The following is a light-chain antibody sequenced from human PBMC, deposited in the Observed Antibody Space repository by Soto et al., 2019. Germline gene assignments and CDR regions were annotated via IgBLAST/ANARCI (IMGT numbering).Light chain of an antibody. V-gene: IGKV1-9*01. J-gene: IGKJ4*01. CDR1: QGISSY. CDR2: PAS. CDR3: QQLNSYPLT. Sequence: DIQLTQSPSFLSASVGDRVTITCRASQGISSYLAWYQQKPGKAPKLLIFPASALHSGVPSRFSGSGSGTEFTLTISSLQPEDFATYFCQQLNSYPLTFGGGTKVEIK.